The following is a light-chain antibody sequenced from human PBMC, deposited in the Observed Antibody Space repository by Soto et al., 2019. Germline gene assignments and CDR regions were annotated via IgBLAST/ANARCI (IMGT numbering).Light chain of an antibody. CDR1: NSDIENYNL. Sequence: QSALTQAASVSGSPGQSITISCTGTNSDIENYNLVSWYQQHPDKAPKLLIFEDTKRPSGVSNRFSGSKSGNTASLTISGLQAAEEANYYCCSYAGSSTVIFGGGTKRTVL. V-gene: IGLV2-23*01. CDR2: EDT. CDR3: CSYAGSSTVI. J-gene: IGLJ2*01.